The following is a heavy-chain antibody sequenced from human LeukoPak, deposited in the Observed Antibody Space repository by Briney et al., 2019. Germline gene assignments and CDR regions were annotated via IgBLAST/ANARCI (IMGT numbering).Heavy chain of an antibody. V-gene: IGHV1-18*04. Sequence: GASVKVSCKASGYVFTDHYIHWVRQAPGQGLEWMGWISAYNGNTNYAQKLQGRVTMTTDTSTSTAYMELRSVRSDDTAVYYCARVFSGIYYYGSGSNDYWGQGTLVTVSS. J-gene: IGHJ4*02. CDR2: ISAYNGNT. CDR1: GYVFTDHY. CDR3: ARVFSGIYYYGSGSNDY. D-gene: IGHD3-10*01.